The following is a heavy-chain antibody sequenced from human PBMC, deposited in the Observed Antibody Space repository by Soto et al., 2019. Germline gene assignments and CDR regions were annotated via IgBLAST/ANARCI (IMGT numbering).Heavy chain of an antibody. V-gene: IGHV3-48*01. CDR3: ARVPPPSVAGDYYYYYYMDV. CDR1: GFTFSSYS. J-gene: IGHJ6*03. Sequence: GGSLRLSCAASGFTFSSYSMNWVRQAPGKGLEWVSYISSSSSTIYYADSVKGRFTISRDNAKNSLYLQMNSLRAEDTAVYYCARVPPPSVAGDYYYYYYMDVWGKGTTVTVSS. D-gene: IGHD6-19*01. CDR2: ISSSSSTI.